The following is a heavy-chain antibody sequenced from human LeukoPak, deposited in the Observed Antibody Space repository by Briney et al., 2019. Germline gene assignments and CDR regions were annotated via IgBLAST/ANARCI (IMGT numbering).Heavy chain of an antibody. D-gene: IGHD2-2*01. V-gene: IGHV3-30-3*01. J-gene: IGHJ4*02. Sequence: PGGSLRLPCAASGFTFSSYAMHWVRQAPGKGLEWVAVISYDGSNKYYADSVKGRFTISRDSSKNTLYLQMNSLRAEDTAVYYCARDQFTNGGKKDYWGQGTLVTVSS. CDR2: ISYDGSNK. CDR1: GFTFSSYA. CDR3: ARDQFTNGGKKDY.